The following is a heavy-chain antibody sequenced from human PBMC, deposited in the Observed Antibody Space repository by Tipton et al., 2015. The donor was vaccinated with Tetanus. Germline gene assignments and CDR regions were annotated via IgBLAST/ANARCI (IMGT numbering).Heavy chain of an antibody. V-gene: IGHV3-23*03. D-gene: IGHD1-1*01. CDR2: IYSGGSST. Sequence: SGFNLNNYAMSWVRQAPGKGLEWVSVIYSGGSSTYYADSVKGRFTISRDDSKNTLYLQMNSLRAEDTAIYYCAKAMNDLRYALDIWGQGTLVTVAS. J-gene: IGHJ3*02. CDR3: AKAMNDLRYALDI. CDR1: GFNLNNYA.